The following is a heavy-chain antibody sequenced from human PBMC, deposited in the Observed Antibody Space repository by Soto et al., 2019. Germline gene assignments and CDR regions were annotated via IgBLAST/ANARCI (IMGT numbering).Heavy chain of an antibody. Sequence: QVQLVQSGAEVKKPGSSVKVSCKASGGTFSSNAISWVRQATGQGLEWMGGIIPIYASPNYAQTFQGRVTVTADKATSTAYLELSRLKFADSAIYYCAVAVTGSRSPLAHWGQGTLVIVSS. CDR3: AVAVTGSRSPLAH. CDR1: GGTFSSNA. D-gene: IGHD3-9*01. J-gene: IGHJ4*02. V-gene: IGHV1-69*06. CDR2: IIPIYASP.